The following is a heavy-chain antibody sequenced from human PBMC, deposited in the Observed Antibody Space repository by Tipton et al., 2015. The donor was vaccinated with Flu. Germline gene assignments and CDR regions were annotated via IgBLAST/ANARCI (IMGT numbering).Heavy chain of an antibody. Sequence: LRLSCTVSGDSISGFLWNWIRQPAGKGLEWIGHFYGTGTVDYNPPLERRVTMSVDTSKNQFSLTLKSVTAADAAVYYCARGVSTSWYTTKWGQGILVTVSS. D-gene: IGHD2-2*02. J-gene: IGHJ4*02. CDR1: GDSISGFL. CDR2: FYGTGTV. CDR3: ARGVSTSWYTTK. V-gene: IGHV4-4*07.